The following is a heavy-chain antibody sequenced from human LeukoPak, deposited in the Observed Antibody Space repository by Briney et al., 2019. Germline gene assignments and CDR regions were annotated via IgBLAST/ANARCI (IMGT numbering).Heavy chain of an antibody. CDR2: VSAYNGNT. J-gene: IGHJ4*02. CDR1: GYTFTNYG. V-gene: IGHV1-18*01. CDR3: ARRLGDGDYVYYFDY. Sequence: GASVKVSCKASGYTFTNYGISWVRQAPGQGLEWMGWVSAYNGNTNYAQKVQGRVTMTTDTSTSTAYMELSSLRSEDTAVYYCARRLGDGDYVYYFDYWGQGTLVTVSS. D-gene: IGHD4-17*01.